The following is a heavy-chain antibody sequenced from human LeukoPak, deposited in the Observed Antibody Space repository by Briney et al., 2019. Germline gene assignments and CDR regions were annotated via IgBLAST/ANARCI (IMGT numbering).Heavy chain of an antibody. CDR1: RFTLSTYW. Sequence: PGGSLRLSCAASRFTLSTYWMSWVRQAPGKGLEWVAHIKQDGSQEYYVDSVKGRFTISRDSAKNSLYLQMNSLRAEDTAVYYCARVVGATSFDYWGQGTLVTVSS. D-gene: IGHD1-26*01. CDR2: IKQDGSQE. CDR3: ARVVGATSFDY. V-gene: IGHV3-7*01. J-gene: IGHJ4*02.